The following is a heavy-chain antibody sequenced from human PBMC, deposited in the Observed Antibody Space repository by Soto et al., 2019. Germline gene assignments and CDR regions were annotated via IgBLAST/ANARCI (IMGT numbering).Heavy chain of an antibody. CDR1: GFTFSSYG. D-gene: IGHD2-8*01. Sequence: QVQLVESGGGVVQPGRSLRLSCAASGFTFSSYGMHWVRQAPGKGLEWVAVISYDGSNKYYADSVKGRFTISRDNSKSTLDLQMNCLRSEDTAVYYCAKVKSPQWHQVYYFDYWCQGTLVTVSS. CDR3: AKVKSPQWHQVYYFDY. CDR2: ISYDGSNK. V-gene: IGHV3-30*18. J-gene: IGHJ4*02.